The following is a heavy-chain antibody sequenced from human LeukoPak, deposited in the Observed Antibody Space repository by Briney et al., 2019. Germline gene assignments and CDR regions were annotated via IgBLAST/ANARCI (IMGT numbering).Heavy chain of an antibody. CDR3: ARRNNEDSFLWFGEF. CDR2: ISSSSSYI. D-gene: IGHD3-10*01. CDR1: GFTFGSHV. Sequence: GGSLRLSCTASGFTFGSHVMNWVRQAPGKGLEWVSSISSSSSYIYYADSVKGRFTISRDNAKNSLYLQMDSLRAEDTAVYYCARRNNEDSFLWFGEFGGQGTLVTVSS. J-gene: IGHJ4*02. V-gene: IGHV3-21*01.